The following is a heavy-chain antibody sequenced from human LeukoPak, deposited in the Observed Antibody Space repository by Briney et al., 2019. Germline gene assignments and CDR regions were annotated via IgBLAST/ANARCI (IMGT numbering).Heavy chain of an antibody. CDR2: IRNEANSYTT. D-gene: IGHD1-14*01. J-gene: IGHJ4*01. V-gene: IGHV3-72*01. Sequence: GGSLRLSCAASGFTFSDHYMDWVRQTPGKGLEWLGRIRNEANSYTTEYAASVKGRFTLSRDDSKNSVYLQMNSLKTEDTAVYYCARDQSYNLDYWGQGTLVTVSS. CDR3: ARDQSYNLDY. CDR1: GFTFSDHY.